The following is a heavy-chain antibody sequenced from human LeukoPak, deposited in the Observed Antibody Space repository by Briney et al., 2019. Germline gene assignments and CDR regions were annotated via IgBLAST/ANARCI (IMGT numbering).Heavy chain of an antibody. J-gene: IGHJ4*02. V-gene: IGHV4-39*07. D-gene: IGHD3-9*01. CDR2: IYHSGST. CDR1: GASIRITSYF. CDR3: ASAPWGLLTGYDMGNPD. Sequence: SETLSLTCTVSGASIRITSYFWGWIRQPPGKGLEWIGSIYHSGSTYYNPSLKSRVTISLDTSKNQFSLKLRSVTATDTAVYYCASAPWGLLTGYDMGNPDWGQGALVTVSS.